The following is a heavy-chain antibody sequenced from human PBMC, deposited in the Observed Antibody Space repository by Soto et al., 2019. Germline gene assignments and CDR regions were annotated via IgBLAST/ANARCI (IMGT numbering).Heavy chain of an antibody. V-gene: IGHV3-30-3*01. J-gene: IGHJ4*02. CDR1: GFTFSSYA. D-gene: IGHD4-17*01. CDR3: AGSLLTTVTTLDY. CDR2: ISYDGSNK. Sequence: GGSLRLSCAASGFTFSSYAMHWGRQAPGKGLEWVAVISYDGSNKYYADSVKGRFTISRDNSKNTLYLQMNSLRAEDTAVYYCAGSLLTTVTTLDYWGQGTLVTVSS.